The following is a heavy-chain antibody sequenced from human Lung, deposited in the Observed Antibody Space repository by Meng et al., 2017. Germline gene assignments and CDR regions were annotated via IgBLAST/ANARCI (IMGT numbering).Heavy chain of an antibody. V-gene: IGHV1-2*06. CDR1: GYNFPAYY. CDR2: INPKSGDT. D-gene: IGHD6-25*01. CDR3: ARDEDISAAGKLFGDY. Sequence: VHVGLWGAAVRKAGASVKFLCKRSGYNFPAYYIHWVRRAPGQGLEWMGRINPKSGDTHYAQKFQARVTMTGDTSISTAYMELSGLRSDDTAMYYCARDEDISAAGKLFGDYWGQGTLVTVSS. J-gene: IGHJ4*02.